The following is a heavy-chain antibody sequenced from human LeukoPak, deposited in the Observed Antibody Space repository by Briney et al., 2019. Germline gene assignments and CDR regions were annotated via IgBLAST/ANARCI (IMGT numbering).Heavy chain of an antibody. V-gene: IGHV3-33*06. J-gene: IGHJ4*02. CDR3: AKVAEYYDTSGLDY. CDR1: GFTFSSHG. D-gene: IGHD3-22*01. CDR2: IWYDGSKK. Sequence: PGRSLRLSCAASGFTFSSHGMHWVRQAPGKGLEWVAVIWYDGSKKYYGDSVKSRFIVSRDNSKNTLYLQMNSPRAEDTAVYFCAKVAEYYDTSGLDYWGQGTPVTVSS.